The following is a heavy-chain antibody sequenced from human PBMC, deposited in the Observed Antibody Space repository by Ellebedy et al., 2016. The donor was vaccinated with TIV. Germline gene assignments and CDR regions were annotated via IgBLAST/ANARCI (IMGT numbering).Heavy chain of an antibody. CDR2: VTAYNRDT. CDR3: ARGAMALS. V-gene: IGHV1-18*01. Sequence: AASVKVSCKPSGGSSSNHPISWVRQAPGQGLQWMGWVTAYNRDTYYAQNFQGRVTFTTATSSSTAYMERRSLRSDDTGVYYCARGAMALSWGQGTLVTVSS. J-gene: IGHJ5*02. CDR1: GGSSSNHP. D-gene: IGHD5-24*01.